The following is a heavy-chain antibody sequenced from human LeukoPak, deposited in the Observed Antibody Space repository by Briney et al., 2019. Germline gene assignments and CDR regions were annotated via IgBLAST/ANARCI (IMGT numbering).Heavy chain of an antibody. CDR1: GYTFTGYY. J-gene: IGHJ6*03. D-gene: IGHD3-10*01. V-gene: IGHV1-2*02. CDR3: ARDYYPLPWGWQVIRYNYYYMDV. Sequence: ASVKVSCKASGYTFTGYYMHWVRQAPGQGLEWMGWINPNSGGTNYAQKLQGRVTMTTDTSTSTAYMELRSLRSDDTAVYYCARDYYPLPWGWQVIRYNYYYMDVWGKGTTVTVSS. CDR2: INPNSGGT.